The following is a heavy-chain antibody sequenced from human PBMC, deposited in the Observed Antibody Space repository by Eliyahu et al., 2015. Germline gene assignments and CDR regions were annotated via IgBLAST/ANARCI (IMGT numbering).Heavy chain of an antibody. V-gene: IGHV1-8*01. D-gene: IGHD2-8*02. CDR2: MTTHTGNT. CDR1: GYTFTTXD. CDR3: ARTCTGGGCPGGAEYDN. Sequence: QVQLVQSGAEVKEPGASVRVSXKASGYTFTTXDINWVRXAAGQGLXWMGXMTTHTGNTGYAQNFQGRVTMTRDTSXNTAFMDLSDLRSEDTAVYYCARTCTGGGCPGGAEYDNWGQGTLVTVS. J-gene: IGHJ4*02.